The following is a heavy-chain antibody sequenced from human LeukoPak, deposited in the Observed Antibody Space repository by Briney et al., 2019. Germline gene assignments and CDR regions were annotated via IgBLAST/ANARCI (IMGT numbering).Heavy chain of an antibody. CDR1: GFTFSSYG. CDR2: ISSSSSYI. V-gene: IGHV3-21*01. J-gene: IGHJ3*02. CDR3: ARSDYEGAFDI. D-gene: IGHD4-17*01. Sequence: GGTLRLSCAASGFTFSSYGMSWVRQAPGKGLEWVSSISSSSSYIYYADSVKGRFTISRDNAKNSLYLQMNSLRAEDTAVYYCARSDYEGAFDIWGQGTMVTVSS.